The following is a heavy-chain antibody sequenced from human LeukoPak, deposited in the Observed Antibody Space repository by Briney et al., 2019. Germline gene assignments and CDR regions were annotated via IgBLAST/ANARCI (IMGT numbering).Heavy chain of an antibody. D-gene: IGHD2-2*01. J-gene: IGHJ4*02. CDR3: ARAPITSPFYFDH. V-gene: IGHV3-20*04. Sequence: PRGSLRLSCSASGFGFGDHGMSWVRQVPGKGLEWVSGINWSGGSTGYADPVRGRFTISRDNAKNSLYLQMDSLTAEDTALYYCARAPITSPFYFDHWGQGTLVTVSS. CDR2: INWSGGST. CDR1: GFGFGDHG.